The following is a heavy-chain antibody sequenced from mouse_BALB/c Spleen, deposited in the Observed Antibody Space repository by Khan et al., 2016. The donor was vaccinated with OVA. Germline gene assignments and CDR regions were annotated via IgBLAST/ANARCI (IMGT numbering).Heavy chain of an antibody. Sequence: QIQLVQSGPELKKPGETVKISCKASGYTFTNYVMNWVKQSPGTGLKWMGWINTYTGEPTYADDFMGRFAFSLETSVSTAYLQINSLKYDDTATYYCTRFHGGYWGQGTTLTVSS. V-gene: IGHV9-3-1*01. J-gene: IGHJ2*01. CDR3: TRFHGGY. CDR1: GYTFTNYV. CDR2: INTYTGEP.